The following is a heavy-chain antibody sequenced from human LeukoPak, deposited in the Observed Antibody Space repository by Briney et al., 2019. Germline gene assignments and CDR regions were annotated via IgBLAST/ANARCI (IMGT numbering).Heavy chain of an antibody. CDR2: IYNSGSA. J-gene: IGHJ4*02. CDR3: ARVPGNGDYHFDY. V-gene: IGHV4-59*13. CDR1: GGFISQEY. Sequence: PSETLSLTCTVSGGFISQEYWSWIRQPPGKGLEWIGYIYNSGSASYNPSLGSRVTMSVDTSKKQISLKLSSVTAADTAVYYCARVPGNGDYHFDYWGQGTLVTVSS. D-gene: IGHD4-17*01.